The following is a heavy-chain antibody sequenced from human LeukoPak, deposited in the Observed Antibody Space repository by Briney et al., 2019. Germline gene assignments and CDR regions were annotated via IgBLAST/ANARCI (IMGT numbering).Heavy chain of an antibody. CDR3: AKGQGGYCSSTSCYASDY. Sequence: GGSLRLSCAASGFTFSSYAMSWVRQVPGKGLEWVSAISGSGGSTYYADSVKGRFTISRDNSKNTLYLQMNSLRAEDTAVYYCAKGQGGYCSSTSCYASDYWGQGTLVTVSS. D-gene: IGHD2-2*03. J-gene: IGHJ4*02. V-gene: IGHV3-23*01. CDR1: GFTFSSYA. CDR2: ISGSGGST.